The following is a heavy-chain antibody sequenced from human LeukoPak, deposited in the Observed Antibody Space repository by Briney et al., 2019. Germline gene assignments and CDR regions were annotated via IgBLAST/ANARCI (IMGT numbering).Heavy chain of an antibody. V-gene: IGHV3-23*01. CDR1: GFTFNNYA. CDR2: VSGDGRTT. D-gene: IGHD3-22*01. J-gene: IGHJ4*02. Sequence: GGSLRLSCAASGFTFNNYAMSWVRQVPGKGLEWVSAVSGDGRTTHYVDSVKGRFTISRDNSRNTLYLQMSSLRAEDTAIYYCAKDRVPDSFWSVDYWGQGTLVIVSS. CDR3: AKDRVPDSFWSVDY.